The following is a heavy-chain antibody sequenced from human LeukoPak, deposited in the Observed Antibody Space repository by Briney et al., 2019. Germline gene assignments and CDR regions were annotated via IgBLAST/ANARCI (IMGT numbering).Heavy chain of an antibody. CDR1: GYSISSGYS. J-gene: IGHJ4*02. V-gene: IGHV4-38-2*01. CDR2: IYYSGST. CDR3: AGGYDILTGYDY. D-gene: IGHD3-9*01. Sequence: SETLSLTCAVSGYSISSGYSWGWIRQPPGKGLEWIGSIYYSGSTYYNPPLKSRVTISMDTSKNQFSLKLGSVTAADTAVYYCAGGYDILTGYDYWGQGTLVTVSS.